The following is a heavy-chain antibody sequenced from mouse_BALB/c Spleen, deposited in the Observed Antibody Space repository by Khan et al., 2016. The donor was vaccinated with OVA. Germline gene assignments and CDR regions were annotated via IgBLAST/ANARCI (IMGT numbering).Heavy chain of an antibody. Sequence: VQLQQSGPEVVKPGASVKMSCKASGYTFTSYVMHWVKQKPGQGLEWIGYIYPFNDATKFNEKFNGKATMTSDKSSSTAYMELSSLNSEDSAVFYFAPVVGYFVSFVYWGQGTLVTVSA. J-gene: IGHJ3*01. D-gene: IGHD2-3*01. V-gene: IGHV1S136*01. CDR3: APVVGYFVSFVY. CDR2: IYPFNDAT. CDR1: GYTFTSYV.